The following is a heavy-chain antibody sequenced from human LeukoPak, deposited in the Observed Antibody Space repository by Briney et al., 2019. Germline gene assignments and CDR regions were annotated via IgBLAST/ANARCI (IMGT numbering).Heavy chain of an antibody. J-gene: IGHJ4*02. Sequence: PGGSLGLSCAASGFTFSSYWMSWVRQAPGKGLEWVANIKQDGSEKYYVDSVKGRFTISRDNAKNSLYLQMNSLRAEDTAVYYCARLRTPYYFDYWGQGTLVTVSS. CDR1: GFTFSSYW. CDR3: ARLRTPYYFDY. CDR2: IKQDGSEK. V-gene: IGHV3-7*01.